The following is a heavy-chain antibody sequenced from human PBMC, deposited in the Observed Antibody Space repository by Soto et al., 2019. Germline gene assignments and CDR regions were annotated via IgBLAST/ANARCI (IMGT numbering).Heavy chain of an antibody. V-gene: IGHV1-18*01. CDR2: SSTYNGNT. CDR3: VRDWKEGVGSAFYY. CDR1: GYTFISYG. D-gene: IGHD1-26*01. J-gene: IGHJ4*02. Sequence: QVQLVQSGAEVKKPGASVKVSCKASGYTFISYGIGWVRQAPGQGLEWTGWSSTYNGNTKYAQKFQGRVTMTTDTSTSTAYMDLRSLRSDDTAVYYCVRDWKEGVGSAFYYWGQGTLVAVSS.